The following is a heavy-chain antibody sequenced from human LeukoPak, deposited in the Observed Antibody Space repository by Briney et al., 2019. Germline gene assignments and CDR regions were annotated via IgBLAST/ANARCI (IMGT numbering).Heavy chain of an antibody. CDR2: IYYSGST. V-gene: IGHV4-39*01. CDR3: ARQTASVGATSDY. D-gene: IGHD1-26*01. Sequence: PGGSLRLSCAASGFTFSSYAMSWVRQAPGKGLEWIGSIYYSGSTYYNPSLKSRVTISVDTSKNQFSLKLSSVTAADTAVYYCARQTASVGATSDYWGQGTLVTVSS. CDR1: GFTFSSYA. J-gene: IGHJ4*02.